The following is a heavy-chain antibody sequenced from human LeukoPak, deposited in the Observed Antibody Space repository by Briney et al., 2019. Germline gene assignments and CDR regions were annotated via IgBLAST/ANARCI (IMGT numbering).Heavy chain of an antibody. Sequence: PSETLSLTCTVSGGSISSYYWSWIRQPPGKGLEWIGYIYYSGSTNYNPSLKSRVTISVDTSKNQLSLKLSSVTAADTAVYYCARVLRHGYFDYWGQGTLVTVSS. CDR2: IYYSGST. V-gene: IGHV4-59*01. D-gene: IGHD3-10*01. CDR1: GGSISSYY. CDR3: ARVLRHGYFDY. J-gene: IGHJ4*02.